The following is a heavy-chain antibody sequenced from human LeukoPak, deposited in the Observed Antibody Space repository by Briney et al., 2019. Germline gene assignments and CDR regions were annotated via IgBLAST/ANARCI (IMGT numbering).Heavy chain of an antibody. Sequence: GGSLRLSCAASGFTFSSYAMHWVRQAPGKGLEWVAVISYDGSNKYHADSVKGRFTISRDNSKNTLYLQMNSLRAEDTAVYYCARDRRPMAYFDYWGQGTLVTVSS. V-gene: IGHV3-30-3*01. J-gene: IGHJ4*02. D-gene: IGHD3-10*01. CDR1: GFTFSSYA. CDR3: ARDRRPMAYFDY. CDR2: ISYDGSNK.